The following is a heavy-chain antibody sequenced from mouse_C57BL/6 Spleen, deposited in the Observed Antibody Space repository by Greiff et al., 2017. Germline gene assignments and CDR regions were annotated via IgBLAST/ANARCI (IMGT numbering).Heavy chain of an antibody. CDR3: ARKYDYDVDYYAMDY. D-gene: IGHD2-4*01. Sequence: VHLVESGPGLVAPSQSLSLTCTFSGFSFTSYAISWVRQPPGKGLDWLGVIWNGGGTNYNSALKSRLSISKDNSKSQVFLKMNSMQTDDTARYYCARKYDYDVDYYAMDYWGQGTTVTVSS. V-gene: IGHV2-9-1*01. CDR1: GFSFTSYA. J-gene: IGHJ4*01. CDR2: IWNGGGT.